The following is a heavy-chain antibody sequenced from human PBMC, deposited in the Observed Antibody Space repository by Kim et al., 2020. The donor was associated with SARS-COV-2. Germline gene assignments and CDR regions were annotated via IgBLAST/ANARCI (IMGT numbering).Heavy chain of an antibody. CDR2: VNYSGET. D-gene: IGHD3-22*01. J-gene: IGHJ5*01. V-gene: IGHV4-34*01. Sequence: SETLSLTCAVYVGSLHNQKWNWIRHPPGKGLEWIGEVNYSGETSYNSSLQGRITLSIDTSKNQFSLKLTSVTAADPTVNYCARRARHHGQSSGWF. CDR3: ARRARHHGQSSGWF. CDR1: VGSLHNQK.